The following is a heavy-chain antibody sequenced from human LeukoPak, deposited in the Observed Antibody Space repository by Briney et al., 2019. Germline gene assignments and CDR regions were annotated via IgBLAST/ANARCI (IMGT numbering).Heavy chain of an antibody. CDR3: ARDSRVSNSLPLDN. J-gene: IGHJ4*02. D-gene: IGHD4-11*01. Sequence: SQTLSLTCAISGDSVSSNRMAWNWIRQSPSRGLEWLGRTYYRSKWYNDYAISVKSRITINPDTSKNQLSLQLNSVSPEDTAVYYCARDSRVSNSLPLDNWGQGTLVTVSS. CDR1: GDSVSSNRMA. V-gene: IGHV6-1*01. CDR2: TYYRSKWYN.